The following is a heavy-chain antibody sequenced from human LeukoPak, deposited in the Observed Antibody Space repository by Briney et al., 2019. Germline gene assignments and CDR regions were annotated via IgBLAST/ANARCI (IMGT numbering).Heavy chain of an antibody. CDR2: ISYDGSNK. Sequence: QPGGSLRLSCAASGFTFSSYAMHWVRQAPGKGLEWVAVISYDGSNKYYADSVKGRFTISRDNSKNTLYLQMNSLRAEDTAVYYCARDRLRGGSYGWGFDYWGQGTLVTVSS. CDR3: ARDRLRGGSYGWGFDY. J-gene: IGHJ4*02. CDR1: GFTFSSYA. D-gene: IGHD1-26*01. V-gene: IGHV3-30-3*01.